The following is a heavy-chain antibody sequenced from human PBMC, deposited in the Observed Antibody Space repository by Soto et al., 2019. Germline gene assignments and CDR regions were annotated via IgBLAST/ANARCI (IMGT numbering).Heavy chain of an antibody. CDR3: AKDVTYYYVSGYFDL. Sequence: QVQLVEAGGGGVQPGRSLRLSCAASGFTFSSYGMHWVRQAPGKGLEWVAVISYDGSNKYYADSVKGRFTISRDNSKNTLYLQMNSLRAEDTSVYYCAKDVTYYYVSGYFDLWGRGTLVTVSS. CDR1: GFTFSSYG. J-gene: IGHJ2*01. V-gene: IGHV3-30*18. D-gene: IGHD3-10*02. CDR2: ISYDGSNK.